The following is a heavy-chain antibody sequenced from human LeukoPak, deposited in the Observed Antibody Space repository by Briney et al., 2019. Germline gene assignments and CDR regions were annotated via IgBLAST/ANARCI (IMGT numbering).Heavy chain of an antibody. V-gene: IGHV4-39*01. CDR1: GGSISSSSYY. CDR2: IYYSGST. Sequence: SETLSLTCTVSGGSISSSSYYWGWIRQPPGKGLEWIGSIYYSGSTYYNPSLKSRVTISVDTSKNQFSLKLSSVIAADTAVYYCARSMYYYDSSGYYFDYWGQGTLVTVSS. D-gene: IGHD3-22*01. J-gene: IGHJ4*02. CDR3: ARSMYYYDSSGYYFDY.